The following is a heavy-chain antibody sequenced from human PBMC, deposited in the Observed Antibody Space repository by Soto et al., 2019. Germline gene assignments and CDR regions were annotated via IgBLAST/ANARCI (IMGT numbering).Heavy chain of an antibody. Sequence: GGSLRLSCGASGFAFRSHWMSWVRQAPGKGLEWVANVNQDGSEKYYVDSVKGRFTISRDNGKNSLYLQMNSLRAEDTAVYYCARDHIVPQILFDFWGQGTLVNVSS. CDR3: ARDHIVPQILFDF. CDR1: GFAFRSHW. CDR2: VNQDGSEK. V-gene: IGHV3-7*01. D-gene: IGHD5-12*01. J-gene: IGHJ4*02.